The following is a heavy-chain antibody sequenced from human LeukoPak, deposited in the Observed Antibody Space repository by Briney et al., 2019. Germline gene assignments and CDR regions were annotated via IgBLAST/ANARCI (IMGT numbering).Heavy chain of an antibody. D-gene: IGHD6-6*01. J-gene: IGHJ6*02. CDR1: GFTFSSYG. Sequence: PAGSLRLSCAASGFTFSSYGMSWVRQVPGKGLECLANIKQDGSEEVYVDSVKGRFTISRDNAKNSLFLQMNTLRAEDTAVYYCARDPYSSTWSYGMDVWGQGTTVTVSS. CDR2: IKQDGSEE. CDR3: ARDPYSSTWSYGMDV. V-gene: IGHV3-7*05.